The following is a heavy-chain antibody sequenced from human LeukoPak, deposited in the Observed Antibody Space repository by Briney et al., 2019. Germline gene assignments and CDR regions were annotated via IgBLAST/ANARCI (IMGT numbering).Heavy chain of an antibody. CDR3: ASHTGRYYYGSGSYYFDY. V-gene: IGHV3-21*01. CDR1: GFTFSNSA. CDR2: ISSSSSYI. Sequence: PGGSLRLSCAASGFTFSNSAMSWVRQAPGRGLEWVSSISSSSSYIYYADSVKGRFTISRDNAKNSLYLQMNSLRAEDTAVYYCASHTGRYYYGSGSYYFDYWGQGTLVTVSS. D-gene: IGHD3-10*01. J-gene: IGHJ4*02.